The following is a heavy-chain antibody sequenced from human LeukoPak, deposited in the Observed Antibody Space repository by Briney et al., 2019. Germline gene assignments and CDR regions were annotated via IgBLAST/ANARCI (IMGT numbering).Heavy chain of an antibody. CDR2: TYYRSKWYN. D-gene: IGHD5-24*01. CDR3: TRGAPVGSSREFDY. CDR1: GDSVSSNSAA. V-gene: IGHV6-1*01. Sequence: SQTLSLTCAISGDSVSSNSAAWNWIRQSPSRGLEWLGRTYYRSKWYNDYSVSVKSRITINPDTSKNQFSLQLNSVTPEDTAVYYCTRGAPVGSSREFDYWGQGTLVTVSS. J-gene: IGHJ4*02.